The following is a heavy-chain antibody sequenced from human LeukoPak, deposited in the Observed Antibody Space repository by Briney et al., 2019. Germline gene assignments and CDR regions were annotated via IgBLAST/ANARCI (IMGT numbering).Heavy chain of an antibody. D-gene: IGHD3-10*01. Sequence: PSETLSLTCAVYGGSFSGYYWSWLRQPPGKGLEWIGEINHSGSTNYNPSLKSRVTISVDTSKNQFSLKLSSVTAADTAVYYCARAAVRGVILTLPYYFDYWGQGTLVTVSS. CDR2: INHSGST. CDR3: ARAAVRGVILTLPYYFDY. V-gene: IGHV4-34*01. CDR1: GGSFSGYY. J-gene: IGHJ4*02.